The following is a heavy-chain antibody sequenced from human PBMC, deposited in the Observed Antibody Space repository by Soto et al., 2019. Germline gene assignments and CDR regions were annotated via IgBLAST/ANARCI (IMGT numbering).Heavy chain of an antibody. CDR3: ARVREYYDILTGYYLDI. CDR2: IYYSGST. Sequence: PSETLSLTCTVSGGSISSYYWSWIRQPPGKGLEWIGYIYYSGSTNYNPSLKSRVTTSVDTSKNQFSLKLSSVTAADTAVYYCARVREYYDILTGYYLDIWGQGTMVTVSS. V-gene: IGHV4-59*01. CDR1: GGSISSYY. D-gene: IGHD3-9*01. J-gene: IGHJ3*02.